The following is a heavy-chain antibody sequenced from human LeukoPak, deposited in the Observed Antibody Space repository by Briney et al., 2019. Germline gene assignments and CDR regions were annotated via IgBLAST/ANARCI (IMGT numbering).Heavy chain of an antibody. CDR2: INPNSGGT. D-gene: IGHD6-13*01. Sequence: GASVKVSCKASGYTFTGYYMHWVRQAPGQGLEWMGWINPNSGGTNYAQKFQGRVTMTRDTSISTAYMELSRLRSDDTAVYYCARVTAAGNGRAFDIWGQGTMVTVSS. J-gene: IGHJ3*02. CDR3: ARVTAAGNGRAFDI. CDR1: GYTFTGYY. V-gene: IGHV1-2*02.